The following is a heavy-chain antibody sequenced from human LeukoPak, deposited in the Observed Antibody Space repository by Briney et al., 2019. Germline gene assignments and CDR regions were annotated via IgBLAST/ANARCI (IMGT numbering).Heavy chain of an antibody. CDR3: ARSYGVIVATGWYFDL. Sequence: SETLSLTCTVSGGSISSYYWSWIRQPPGKGLEWIGYIYYSGSTNYNPSLKSRVTISVDTSKNQFSLKLSSATAADTAVYYCARSYGVIVATGWYFDLWGRSTLVTVSS. CDR2: IYYSGST. D-gene: IGHD5-12*01. V-gene: IGHV4-59*01. J-gene: IGHJ2*01. CDR1: GGSISSYY.